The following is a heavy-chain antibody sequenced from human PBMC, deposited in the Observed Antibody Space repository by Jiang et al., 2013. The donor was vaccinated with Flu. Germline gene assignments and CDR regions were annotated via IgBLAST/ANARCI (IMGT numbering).Heavy chain of an antibody. J-gene: IGHJ4*02. V-gene: IGHV4-59*01. CDR1: GGSISNYY. CDR3: ARAKTGGYNYLFDY. Sequence: GPGLVKPSETLSLTCTVSGGSISNYYSSWIRQPPGKGLEWIGYIYYSGSTNYNPSLKSRVTISVDTSKNQFSLKLSSVTAADTAVYYCARAKTGGYNYLFDYWGQGTLVTVSS. D-gene: IGHD5-18*01. CDR2: IYYSGST.